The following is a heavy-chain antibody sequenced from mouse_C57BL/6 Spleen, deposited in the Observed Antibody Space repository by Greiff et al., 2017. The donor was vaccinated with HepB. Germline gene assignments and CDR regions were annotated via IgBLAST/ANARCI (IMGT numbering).Heavy chain of an antibody. J-gene: IGHJ2*01. D-gene: IGHD1-1*01. CDR2: IDPNSGGT. Sequence: VQVVESGAELVKPGASVKLSCKASGYTFTSYWMHWVKQRPGRGLEWIGRIDPNSGGTKYNEKLKSKATLTVDKPSSTAYMQLSSLTSEDSAVYYCARWAIDYYGLDYWGQGTTLTVSS. CDR3: ARWAIDYYGLDY. V-gene: IGHV1-72*01. CDR1: GYTFTSYW.